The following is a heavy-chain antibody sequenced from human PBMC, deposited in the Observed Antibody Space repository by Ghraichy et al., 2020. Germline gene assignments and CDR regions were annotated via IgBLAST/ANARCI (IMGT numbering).Heavy chain of an antibody. CDR3: ARDSPYCSSTSCYNYYYYGMDV. J-gene: IGHJ6*02. CDR2: IIPILGIA. Sequence: SVKVSCKASGGTFSSYTISWVRQAPGQGLEWMGRIIPILGIANYAQKFQGRVTINADKSTSTAYMELSSLRSEDTAVYYCARDSPYCSSTSCYNYYYYGMDVWGQGPTVSVSS. V-gene: IGHV1-69*04. CDR1: GGTFSSYT. D-gene: IGHD2-2*02.